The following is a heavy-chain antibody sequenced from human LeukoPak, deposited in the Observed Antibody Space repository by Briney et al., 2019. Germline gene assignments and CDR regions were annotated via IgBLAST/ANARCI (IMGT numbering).Heavy chain of an antibody. Sequence: SETLSLTCAVYGGSFSAYYWSWIRQPPGKGLEWIGEINHSGSTNYNPSLKSRVTMSVDTSKNQFSLKLSSVTAADTAVYYCARQFSNEGGDYWGQGTLVTVSS. CDR1: GGSFSAYY. CDR3: ARQFSNEGGDY. J-gene: IGHJ4*02. CDR2: INHSGST. V-gene: IGHV4-34*10. D-gene: IGHD2-2*01.